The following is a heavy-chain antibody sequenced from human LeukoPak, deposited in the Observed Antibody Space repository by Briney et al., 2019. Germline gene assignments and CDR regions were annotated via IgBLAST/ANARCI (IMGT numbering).Heavy chain of an antibody. V-gene: IGHV1-8*01. Sequence: ASVKVSCKASGGTFSSYAINWVRQAAGQGLEWMGWMNPNDGSADYAQNFQGRVTLTRDTSTSTAYTELRTLRPDDTAVYYCARGTRFNWNDPLDYWGLGTLLTVSS. CDR2: MNPNDGSA. J-gene: IGHJ4*02. CDR3: ARGTRFNWNDPLDY. D-gene: IGHD1-20*01. CDR1: GGTFSSYA.